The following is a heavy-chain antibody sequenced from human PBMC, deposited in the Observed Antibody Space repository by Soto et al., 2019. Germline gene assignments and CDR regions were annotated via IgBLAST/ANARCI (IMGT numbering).Heavy chain of an antibody. D-gene: IGHD3-3*01. CDR3: ARVGFWSGYSPNWLDP. V-gene: IGHV4-31*03. Sequence: QVQLQESGPGLVKPSQTLSLTCTVSGDSITSENYYWSWIRQHPGKGLEWIGCIYYAGTTFYNPSLKSRITLSVDTSKNQFSLKVNSMTAADTAVYYCARVGFWSGYSPNWLDPWGQGTLVTVSS. CDR2: IYYAGTT. CDR1: GDSITSENYY. J-gene: IGHJ5*02.